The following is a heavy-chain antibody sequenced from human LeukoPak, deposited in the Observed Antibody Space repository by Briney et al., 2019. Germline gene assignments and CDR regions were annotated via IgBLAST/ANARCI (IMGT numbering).Heavy chain of an antibody. CDR1: GFTFTRNW. CDR3: ARDGFSTGSHDY. CDR2: INGEGTSI. Sequence: PGGSLRLSCAASGFTFTRNWVSWVRQAPGKGLEWVANINGEGTSIHYVDSVKGRFTISRDNIKNSVFLQMNSLRADDTAVYYCARDGFSTGSHDYWGQGTLVTVSS. V-gene: IGHV3-7*01. D-gene: IGHD6-19*01. J-gene: IGHJ4*02.